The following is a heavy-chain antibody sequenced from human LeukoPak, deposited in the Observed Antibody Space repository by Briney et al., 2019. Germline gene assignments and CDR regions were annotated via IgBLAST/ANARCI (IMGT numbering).Heavy chain of an antibody. Sequence: PGGSLRLSCAASGFTFSSYGMHWVRQAPGKGLEWVTVISYDGSNKYYADSVKGRFTISRDNSKNTLYLQMNSLRAEDTAVYYCAREASYSSSWATFDFWGQGILVTVSS. CDR2: ISYDGSNK. J-gene: IGHJ4*02. CDR1: GFTFSSYG. V-gene: IGHV3-30*03. CDR3: AREASYSSSWATFDF. D-gene: IGHD6-13*01.